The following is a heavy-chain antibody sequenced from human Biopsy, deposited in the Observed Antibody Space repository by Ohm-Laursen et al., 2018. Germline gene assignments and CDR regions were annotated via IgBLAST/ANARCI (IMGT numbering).Heavy chain of an antibody. Sequence: SVKVSCKASGYTFTSYYLHWVRQAPGQGLEWMGRINSNNDNTAYAQKFQGRITMTKDTSTSTVYMDLSSLTFDDSAVYYCARGPRGLVVITTTALYFDYWGQGNLVTVSS. J-gene: IGHJ4*02. CDR3: ARGPRGLVVITTTALYFDY. V-gene: IGHV1-46*01. D-gene: IGHD3-22*01. CDR1: GYTFTSYY. CDR2: INSNNDNT.